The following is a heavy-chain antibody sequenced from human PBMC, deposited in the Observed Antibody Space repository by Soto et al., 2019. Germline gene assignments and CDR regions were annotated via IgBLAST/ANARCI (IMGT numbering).Heavy chain of an antibody. Sequence: QVQLVQSGAELKKPGSSVTVSCEASGGSFSKKAISWLRQAPGQGLEWMGGINTKFGATNYAPKFQGRIHITADESTDTVYMTLSTLTLGGTALYYCARGASSGFEYWYLALWGRGTLVSASS. CDR1: GGSFSKKA. J-gene: IGHJ2*01. D-gene: IGHD5-12*01. CDR3: ARGASSGFEYWYLAL. V-gene: IGHV1-69*01. CDR2: INTKFGAT.